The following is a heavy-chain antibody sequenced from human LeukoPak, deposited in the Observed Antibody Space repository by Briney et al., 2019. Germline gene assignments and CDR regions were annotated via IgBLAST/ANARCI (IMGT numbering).Heavy chain of an antibody. CDR1: GYTFTSYG. CDR2: ISAYNGNT. D-gene: IGHD3-22*01. Sequence: ASVKVSCKASGYTFTSYGISWVRQAPGQGLEWMGWISAYNGNTNYAQKLQGRVTMTTDTSTSTAYMELRSLRSDDTAVYYCARVGRAGHYYDSSGSRDFDYWGQGTLVTVSS. J-gene: IGHJ4*02. V-gene: IGHV1-18*01. CDR3: ARVGRAGHYYDSSGSRDFDY.